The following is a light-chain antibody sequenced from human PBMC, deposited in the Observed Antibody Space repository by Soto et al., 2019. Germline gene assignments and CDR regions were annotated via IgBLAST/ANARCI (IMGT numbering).Light chain of an antibody. J-gene: IGLJ2*01. CDR3: SSYTSSSTPYVV. CDR1: SSDIGGYNF. CDR2: EVS. V-gene: IGLV2-14*01. Sequence: QSVLTQPASVSGSPGQSITISCTGTSSDIGGYNFVSWHQHHPGKVPKLMIFEVSNRPSGVSNRFSGSKSGNTASLTISGLQAEDEADYYCSSYTSSSTPYVVFGGGTKLTVL.